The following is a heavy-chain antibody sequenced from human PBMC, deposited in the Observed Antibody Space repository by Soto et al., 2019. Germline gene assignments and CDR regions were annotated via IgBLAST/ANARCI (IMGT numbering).Heavy chain of an antibody. J-gene: IGHJ5*02. Sequence: LRLSCAASGFTFRSYSMNWVRQAPGKGLEWVSFISSSSGDIYYADSVKGRFTISRDNAKNSLYLQMKSLRPEDTAVYYCTREIYSNYGWFDPWGQGTLVTVSS. CDR3: TREIYSNYGWFDP. V-gene: IGHV3-21*01. D-gene: IGHD4-4*01. CDR1: GFTFRSYS. CDR2: ISSSSGDI.